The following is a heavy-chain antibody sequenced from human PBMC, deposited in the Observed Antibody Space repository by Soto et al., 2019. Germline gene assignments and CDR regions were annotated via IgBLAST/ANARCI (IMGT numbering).Heavy chain of an antibody. CDR2: ISGSGGST. D-gene: IGHD3-10*01. V-gene: IGHV3-23*01. J-gene: IGHJ6*03. Sequence: SGGSLRLSCAASGFTFSSYAMSWVRQAPGKGLEWVSAISGSGGSTYYADSVKGRFTISRDNSKNTLYLQMNSLRAEDTAVYYCAKDHNGGTTMVRGRVDYYYYYMDVWGKGTTVTVSS. CDR1: GFTFSSYA. CDR3: AKDHNGGTTMVRGRVDYYYYYMDV.